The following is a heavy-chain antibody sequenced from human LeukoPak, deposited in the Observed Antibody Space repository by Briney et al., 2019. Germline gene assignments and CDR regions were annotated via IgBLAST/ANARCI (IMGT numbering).Heavy chain of an antibody. J-gene: IGHJ4*02. CDR2: ISSSSSYI. V-gene: IGHV3-21*01. D-gene: IGHD4-17*01. CDR1: GLTFSSYS. Sequence: GGSLRLSCAASGLTFSSYSMNWVRQAPGKGLEWDSSISSSSSYIYYADSVKGRFTISRDNAKNSLYLQMNSLRAEDTAVYYCARSMTTVTTFDYWGQGTLVTVSP. CDR3: ARSMTTVTTFDY.